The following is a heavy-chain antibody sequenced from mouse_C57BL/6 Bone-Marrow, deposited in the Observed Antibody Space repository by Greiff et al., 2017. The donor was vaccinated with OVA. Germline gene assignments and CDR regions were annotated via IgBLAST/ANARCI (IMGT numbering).Heavy chain of an antibody. J-gene: IGHJ2*01. CDR1: GFNIKDDY. CDR2: IDPENGDT. CDR3: TRQYYFDD. D-gene: IGHD6-1*01. V-gene: IGHV14-4*01. Sequence: VQLKQSGAELVRPGASVKLSCTASGFNIKDDYMHWVKQRPEQGLEWIGWIDPENGDTEYASKFQGKATITADTSSNTAYLQLSSLTSEDTAVDYCTRQYYFDDWGQGTTLTVSS.